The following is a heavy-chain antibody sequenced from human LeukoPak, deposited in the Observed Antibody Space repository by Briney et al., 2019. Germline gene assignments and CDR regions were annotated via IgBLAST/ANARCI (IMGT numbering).Heavy chain of an antibody. Sequence: GGSLRLSCAVSGFTFTSYGMHWVRQAPGKGLEWVAAISYDGSNQYYADSVKGRFTISRDNSKNTLYLQMNSLRPEDTAVYYCAKDLSPGGGGDPYYFDYWGQGTLVTVSS. J-gene: IGHJ4*02. D-gene: IGHD3-16*01. V-gene: IGHV3-30*18. CDR1: GFTFTSYG. CDR2: ISYDGSNQ. CDR3: AKDLSPGGGGDPYYFDY.